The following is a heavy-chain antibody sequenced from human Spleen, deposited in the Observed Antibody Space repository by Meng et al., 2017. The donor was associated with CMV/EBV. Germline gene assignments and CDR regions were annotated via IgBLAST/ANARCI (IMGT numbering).Heavy chain of an antibody. CDR1: GGSISSDGYF. D-gene: IGHD6-25*01. V-gene: IGHV4-31*03. CDR3: ARGAAAYP. J-gene: IGHJ5*02. CDR2: LHYSGST. Sequence: LSLPCSVSGGSISSDGYFWSWIRQRPGQGLEWIGYLHYSGSTSYNPSLKSRVTISADTSKNQFSLKLTSVTAADTGVYYCARGAAAYPWGQGTLVTVSS.